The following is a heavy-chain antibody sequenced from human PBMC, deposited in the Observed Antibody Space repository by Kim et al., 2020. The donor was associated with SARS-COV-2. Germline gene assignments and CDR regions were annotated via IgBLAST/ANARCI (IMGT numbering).Heavy chain of an antibody. V-gene: IGHV3-30*01. J-gene: IGHJ4*02. CDR3: ARGLTRPLDY. Sequence: ADYLDGEFTITRDLSKHTLYLQVNSLRADDTAVYYCARGLTRPLDYWGQGTLVTVSS.